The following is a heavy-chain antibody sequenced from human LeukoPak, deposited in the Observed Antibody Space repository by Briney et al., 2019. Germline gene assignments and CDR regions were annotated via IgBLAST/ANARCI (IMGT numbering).Heavy chain of an antibody. CDR2: ITDSGNTI. CDR3: ARDRGKLRYFDL. V-gene: IGHV3-11*04. J-gene: IGHJ4*02. CDR1: GFTFSDYN. Sequence: PGGSLRLSCAASGFTFSDYNMNWVRQAPGKGLEWVSYITDSGNTIHYADSAKGRFTISRDNSKNTLYLQMSSLRVEDTAAYYCARDRGKLRYFDLWGQGTLLTVSS. D-gene: IGHD3-9*01.